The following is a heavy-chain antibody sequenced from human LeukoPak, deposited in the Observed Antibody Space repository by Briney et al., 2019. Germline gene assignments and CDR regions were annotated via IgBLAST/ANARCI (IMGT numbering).Heavy chain of an antibody. D-gene: IGHD6-19*01. J-gene: IGHJ4*02. CDR2: TYYRSKWYN. CDR3: ARSQRAVNC. CDR1: ADSVSSNNAD. V-gene: IGHV6-1*01. Sequence: PSQTLSLTCAISADSVSSNNADWNWIRQTPSRGLEWLGRTYYRSKWYNDYAVSVKSRIAIIPDTSKNQFSVQLNSVTPEDTAVYYCARSQRAVNCWGQGTVVTV.